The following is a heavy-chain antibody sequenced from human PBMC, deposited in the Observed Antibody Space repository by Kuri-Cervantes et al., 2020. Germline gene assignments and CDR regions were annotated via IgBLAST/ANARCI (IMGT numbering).Heavy chain of an antibody. D-gene: IGHD5-18*01. CDR3: AKDQIGIQLPLEAYYYYGMDV. Sequence: ETLSLTCAASGFIFSSYWMYWVRQAPGKGLVWVSRIKSDGSSTNYADSVKGRFTISRDNAKNTLYLQMNSLRVEDTAVYYCAKDQIGIQLPLEAYYYYGMDVWGQGTTVTVSS. V-gene: IGHV3-74*01. CDR2: IKSDGSST. J-gene: IGHJ6*02. CDR1: GFIFSSYW.